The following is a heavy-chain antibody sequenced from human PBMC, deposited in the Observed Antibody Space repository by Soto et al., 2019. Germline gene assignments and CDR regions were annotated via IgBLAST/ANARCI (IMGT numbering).Heavy chain of an antibody. Sequence: ASVKVSCKASGGTFSSYAISWVRQAPGQGLEWMGGIIPIFGTANYAQKFQGRVTITADESTSTAYMELSSLRSEDTAVYYCARDSYSSSFRGLYYYGMDVWGQGTTVTVSS. CDR2: IIPIFGTA. V-gene: IGHV1-69*13. D-gene: IGHD6-13*01. J-gene: IGHJ6*02. CDR3: ARDSYSSSFRGLYYYGMDV. CDR1: GGTFSSYA.